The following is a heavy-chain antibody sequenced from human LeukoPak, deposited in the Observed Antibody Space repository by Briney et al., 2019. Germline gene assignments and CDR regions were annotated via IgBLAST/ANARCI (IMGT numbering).Heavy chain of an antibody. Sequence: ASVKVSCKASGGTFSSYAISWVRQAPGQGLEWMGRIIPILGIANYAQKFQGRVTITADTSTSTAYMELSSLRSEDTAVYYCARTVTTVGAFDIWGQGTMVTVSS. CDR1: GGTFSSYA. CDR3: ARTVTTVGAFDI. CDR2: IIPILGIA. D-gene: IGHD4-17*01. J-gene: IGHJ3*02. V-gene: IGHV1-69*04.